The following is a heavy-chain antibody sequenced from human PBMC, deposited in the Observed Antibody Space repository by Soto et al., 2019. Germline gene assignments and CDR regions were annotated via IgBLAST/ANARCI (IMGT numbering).Heavy chain of an antibody. J-gene: IGHJ3*02. Sequence: GGSLRLSCAASGFTFSSYAMHWVRQAPGKGLEWVAVISYDGSNKYYADSVKGRFTISRDNSKNTLYLQMNSLRAEDTAVYYCARLYYYDSSGYNDDAFDIWGQGTMVTVS. CDR2: ISYDGSNK. CDR1: GFTFSSYA. V-gene: IGHV3-30-3*01. CDR3: ARLYYYDSSGYNDDAFDI. D-gene: IGHD3-22*01.